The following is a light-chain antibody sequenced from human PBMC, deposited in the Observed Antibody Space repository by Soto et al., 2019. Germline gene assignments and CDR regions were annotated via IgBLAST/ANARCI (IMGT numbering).Light chain of an antibody. V-gene: IGKV1-39*01. CDR3: QQSHITQYS. CDR1: QSISSW. Sequence: DIQMTQSPFTLSASVGDRVTITCRASQSISSWLAWYQQKPGEAPNLLISRASSLQSGVPSRFSGSGFGTDFTLTISSLQREDFATYYCQQSHITQYSFGQGTKVDIK. J-gene: IGKJ2*03. CDR2: RAS.